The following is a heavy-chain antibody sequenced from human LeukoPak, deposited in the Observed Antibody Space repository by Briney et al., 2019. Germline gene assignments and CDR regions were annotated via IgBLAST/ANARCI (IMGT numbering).Heavy chain of an antibody. V-gene: IGHV5-51*01. Sequence: GPHLKFPAKLFENPFPGYLFGGCGQLPGKGLRGLGGSYPAVFDTRCSPSIQREVTISADKSISTAYLQWSSLKASDTSMYYCARRRIIVGATTDALDIWGQGTMVTVSS. CDR1: ENPFPGYL. CDR2: SYPAVFDT. J-gene: IGHJ3*02. D-gene: IGHD1-26*01. CDR3: ARRRIIVGATTDALDI.